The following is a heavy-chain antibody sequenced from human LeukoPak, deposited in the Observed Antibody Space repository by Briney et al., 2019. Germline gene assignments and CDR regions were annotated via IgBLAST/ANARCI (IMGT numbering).Heavy chain of an antibody. CDR1: GLTFSSYA. CDR2: ISGSGGST. Sequence: GGSLRLSCAASGLTFSSYAMSWVRQAPGKGLEWVSAISGSGGSTYYADSVKGRFTISRDNSKNTLYLQMNSLRAEDTAVYYCAKDAYDSSGPPVYFDYWGQGTLVTVSS. V-gene: IGHV3-23*01. J-gene: IGHJ4*02. CDR3: AKDAYDSSGPPVYFDY. D-gene: IGHD3-22*01.